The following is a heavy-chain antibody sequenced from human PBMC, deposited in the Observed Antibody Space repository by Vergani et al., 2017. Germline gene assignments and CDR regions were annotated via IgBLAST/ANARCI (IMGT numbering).Heavy chain of an antibody. D-gene: IGHD3-9*01. Sequence: VQLVESGGGLVQPGGSLRLSCAASGFTVSSNYMSWVRQAPGKGLEWVSVIYSGGSTYYADSVKGRFTISRDNSKNTLYLQMNSLRAEDTAVYYCARVSYDILTGYRHFDYWGQGTLVTVSS. CDR3: ARVSYDILTGYRHFDY. CDR1: GFTVSSNY. CDR2: IYSGGST. J-gene: IGHJ4*02. V-gene: IGHV3-66*02.